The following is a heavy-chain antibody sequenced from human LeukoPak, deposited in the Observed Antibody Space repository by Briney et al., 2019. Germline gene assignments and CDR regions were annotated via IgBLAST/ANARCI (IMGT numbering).Heavy chain of an antibody. CDR2: ISGSGDET. J-gene: IGHJ4*02. CDR3: ATRSSTMVRGVIDY. CDR1: GFTFSTYD. Sequence: PGGSLRLSCAASGFTFSTYDMSWVRQAPGKGLEWVSRISGSGDETNYLDSVKGRFTISRDNSKNTLYLQMNSLRAEDTAVHNCATRSSTMVRGVIDYWGQGTQVTVSS. D-gene: IGHD3-10*01. V-gene: IGHV3-23*01.